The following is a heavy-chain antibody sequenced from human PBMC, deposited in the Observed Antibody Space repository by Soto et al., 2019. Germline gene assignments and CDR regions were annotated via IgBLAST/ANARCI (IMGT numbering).Heavy chain of an antibody. J-gene: IGHJ4*02. CDR3: AKARCGGNSFYVPDY. D-gene: IGHD2-21*02. CDR2: INSNGGST. Sequence: GGSLRLSCAASGFTFSSYWMHWVRQAPGKGLEWVSRINSNGGSTTYADSVQGRFTISRDNSKNTLSLQMNSLRAEDTAFYSCAKARCGGNSFYVPDYGGQGSLVTVSS. CDR1: GFTFSSYW. V-gene: IGHV3-74*01.